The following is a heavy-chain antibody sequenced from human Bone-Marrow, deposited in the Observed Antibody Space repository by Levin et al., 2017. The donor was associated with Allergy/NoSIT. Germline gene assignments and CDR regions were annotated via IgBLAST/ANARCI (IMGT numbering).Heavy chain of an antibody. CDR1: GGSISSYY. J-gene: IGHJ3*02. CDR3: AGVVVVAAFDI. CDR2: TYYSGST. Sequence: RSQTLSLTCTVSGGSISSYYWSWIRQPPGKGLEWIGYTYYSGSTNYNPSLKSRVTISVDTSKNQFSLKLSSVTAADTAVYYCAGVVVVAAFDIWGQGTMVTVSS. V-gene: IGHV4-59*01. D-gene: IGHD2-15*01.